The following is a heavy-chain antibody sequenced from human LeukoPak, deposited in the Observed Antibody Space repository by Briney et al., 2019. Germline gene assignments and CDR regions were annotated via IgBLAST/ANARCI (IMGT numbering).Heavy chain of an antibody. J-gene: IGHJ3*02. CDR3: ARYTFRAVDI. V-gene: IGHV3-53*01. CDR1: GLSLSVNY. Sequence: GGSLRLSCAASGLSLSVNYMTWVRESPGKGLEWLSNIYSDGNTYYADSVNGRVSISRDDYKNTLYLEMNSLRAEDTALYYCARYTFRAVDIWGQGSMVTVSS. D-gene: IGHD2-2*02. CDR2: IYSDGNT.